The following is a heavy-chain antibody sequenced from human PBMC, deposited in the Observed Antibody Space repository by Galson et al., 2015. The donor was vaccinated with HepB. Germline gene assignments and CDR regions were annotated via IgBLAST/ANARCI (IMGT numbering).Heavy chain of an antibody. J-gene: IGHJ6*03. V-gene: IGHV1-69*13. D-gene: IGHD5-12*01. CDR1: GGTFSSYA. CDR2: IIPIFGTA. CDR3: ARARGGYSGYGYYYYYMDV. Sequence: SVKVSCKASGGTFSSYAISWARQAPGQGLEWMGGIIPIFGTANYAQKFQGRVTITADESTSTAYMELSSLRSEDTAVYYCARARGGYSGYGYYYYYMDVWGEGTTVTVSS.